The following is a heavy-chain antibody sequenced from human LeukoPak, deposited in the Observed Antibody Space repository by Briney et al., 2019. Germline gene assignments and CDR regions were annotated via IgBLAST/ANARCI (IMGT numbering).Heavy chain of an antibody. D-gene: IGHD3-3*01. Sequence: GGSLRLSCAASGFTFSSYEMNWVRQAPGKGLEWVSYISSSGSTIYYADSVKGRFTISRDNAKNSLYLQMNSLRAEDTAVYYCARSATYYDFWSGYLGAFDIWGQGTMVTVSS. CDR3: ARSATYYDFWSGYLGAFDI. J-gene: IGHJ3*02. V-gene: IGHV3-48*03. CDR2: ISSSGSTI. CDR1: GFTFSSYE.